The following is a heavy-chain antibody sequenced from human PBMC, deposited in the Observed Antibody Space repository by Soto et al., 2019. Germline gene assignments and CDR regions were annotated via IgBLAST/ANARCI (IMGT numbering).Heavy chain of an antibody. D-gene: IGHD2-8*02. V-gene: IGHV4-39*01. CDR2: IHYSGNT. CDR3: AKHATKGVLLAYATHYFDQ. Sequence: QLQLQESGPGLVKPSETLSLTCTVSGGSISTTTYYWGWVRQPPGKSLEWVGSIHYSGNTHYNPSLRSRVSISVDTSENQFSLKLTSVTAADTAVYYCAKHATKGVLLAYATHYFDQWGLGTLLTVSS. J-gene: IGHJ4*02. CDR1: GGSISTTTYY.